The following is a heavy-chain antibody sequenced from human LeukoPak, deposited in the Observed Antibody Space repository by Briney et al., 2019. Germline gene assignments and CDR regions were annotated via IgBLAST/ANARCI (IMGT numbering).Heavy chain of an antibody. J-gene: IGHJ5*01. V-gene: IGHV3-7*01. CDR2: IKPDGSGK. CDR1: GFVFSASY. Sequence: PGGSLRLSCAASGFVFSASYMSWVRKAPGKGLEWVATIKPDGSGKYHVDSVSGRFTISRDNTNDSLFLQMNSLRVDDTAVYYCVRGGTYWTVSWGQGTLVNVS. CDR3: VRGGTYWTVS.